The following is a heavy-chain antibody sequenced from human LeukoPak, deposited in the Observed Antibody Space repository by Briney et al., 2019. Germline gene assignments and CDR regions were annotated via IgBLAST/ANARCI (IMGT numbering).Heavy chain of an antibody. J-gene: IGHJ4*02. Sequence: PGGSLRLSCTASGFAFDEHGMSWVRQVPGKGLEWLSGINWSGESTGYADPLRGRFTISRDNAKNSLYLQMDSLRAEDTALYYCARAPITSPFYFAYWGQGTLVTVSS. D-gene: IGHD2-2*01. CDR2: INWSGEST. CDR1: GFAFDEHG. CDR3: ARAPITSPFYFAY. V-gene: IGHV3-20*04.